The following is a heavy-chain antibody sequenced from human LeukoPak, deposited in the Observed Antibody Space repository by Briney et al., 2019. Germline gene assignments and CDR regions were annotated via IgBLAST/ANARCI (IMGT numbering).Heavy chain of an antibody. CDR3: ARSGYSNFDY. D-gene: IGHD3-3*01. Sequence: SETLSLTCTVSGGSISSSSYYWGWIRQPPGKGLEWIGSIYYSGSTYYNPSLKSRVTISVDTSKNQFSLRLSSVTAADTAVYYCARSGYSNFDYWGQGTLVTVSS. J-gene: IGHJ4*02. CDR1: GGSISSSSYY. V-gene: IGHV4-39*07. CDR2: IYYSGST.